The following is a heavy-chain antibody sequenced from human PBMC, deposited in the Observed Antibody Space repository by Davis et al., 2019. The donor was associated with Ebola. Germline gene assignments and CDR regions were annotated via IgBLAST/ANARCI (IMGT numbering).Heavy chain of an antibody. CDR2: IYWDDDK. V-gene: IGHV2-5*02. J-gene: IGHJ4*02. Sequence: SGPTLVKPTQTLTLTCTFSGFSLSTRGVGVGWIRQPPGKALEWLALIYWDDDKRYRPSLKSRLTITKDTSKNQVVLTMINMYPVDTATYYCAHRLGRFGEWNFDYWGLGTLVTVSS. CDR3: AHRLGRFGEWNFDY. CDR1: GFSLSTRGVG. D-gene: IGHD3-10*01.